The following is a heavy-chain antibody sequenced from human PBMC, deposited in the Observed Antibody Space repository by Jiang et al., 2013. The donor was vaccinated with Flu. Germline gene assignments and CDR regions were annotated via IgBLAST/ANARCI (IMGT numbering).Heavy chain of an antibody. Sequence: SCKASGYTFTSYAMNWVRQAPGQGLEWMGWINTNTGNPTYAQGFTGRFVFSLDTSVSTAYLQISSLKAEDTAVYYCASVVVGNAFDIWGQGTMVTVSS. J-gene: IGHJ3*02. D-gene: IGHD2-15*01. CDR2: INTNTGNP. V-gene: IGHV7-4-1*02. CDR1: GYTFTSYA. CDR3: ASVVVGNAFDI.